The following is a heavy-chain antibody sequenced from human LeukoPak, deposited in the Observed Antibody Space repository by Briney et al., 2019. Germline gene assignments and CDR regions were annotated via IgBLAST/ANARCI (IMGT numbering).Heavy chain of an antibody. CDR2: IWYGGDNK. CDR3: ASLTYYYGSGTDFDI. J-gene: IGHJ3*02. Sequence: PGGSLRLSCAASGFTFSSYGMHWVRQAPGKGLEWVAVIWYGGDNKYYAESVKGRFTISRDNSKNTLYLQMNSLRAEDTAVYYCASLTYYYGSGTDFDIWGQGTMVTVSS. D-gene: IGHD3-10*01. CDR1: GFTFSSYG. V-gene: IGHV3-33*08.